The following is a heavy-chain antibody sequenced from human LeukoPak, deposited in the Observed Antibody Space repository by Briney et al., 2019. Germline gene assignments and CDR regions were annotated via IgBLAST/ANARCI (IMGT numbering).Heavy chain of an antibody. J-gene: IGHJ4*02. CDR3: AKDGVRDDFWSGYSLSDY. CDR1: GFTFSSYA. Sequence: PGGSLRLSCAASGFTFSSYAMHWVRQAPGKGLEWGAVISYDGSNKYYADSVKGRFTISRDNSKNTLYLQMNSLRAEDTAVYYCAKDGVRDDFWSGYSLSDYWGQGTLGTVSS. CDR2: ISYDGSNK. D-gene: IGHD3-3*01. V-gene: IGHV3-30-3*01.